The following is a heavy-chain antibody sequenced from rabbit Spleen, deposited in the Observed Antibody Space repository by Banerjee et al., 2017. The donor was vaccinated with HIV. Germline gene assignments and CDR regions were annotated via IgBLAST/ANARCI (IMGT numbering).Heavy chain of an antibody. V-gene: IGHV1S40*01. D-gene: IGHD8-1*01. CDR2: INMVTGKS. CDR3: ARDTASSFSSYGMDL. CDR1: GIDFSSYYY. J-gene: IGHJ6*01. Sequence: QSLEESGGGLVQPEGSLTLTCTASGIDFSSYYYMCWVRQAPGKGLEWITCINMVTGKSVYASWAKGRFIMSRTSSTTATLQMTRLTAADTATYFCARDTASSFSSYGMDLWGPGHPRHRL.